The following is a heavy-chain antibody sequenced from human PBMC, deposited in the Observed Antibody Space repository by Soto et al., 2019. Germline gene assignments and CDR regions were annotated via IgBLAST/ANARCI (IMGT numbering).Heavy chain of an antibody. Sequence: SQTLSLTCAISGDSVSSNSAAWNWIRQSPSRGLEWLGRTYYRSKWYNDYAVSVKSRITINPDTSKNQFSLQLNSVTPEDTAVYYCARDADGGAADGFLYNWFDPWGQGTLVTVSS. J-gene: IGHJ5*02. CDR2: TYYRSKWYN. V-gene: IGHV6-1*01. D-gene: IGHD6-13*01. CDR1: GDSVSSNSAA. CDR3: ARDADGGAADGFLYNWFDP.